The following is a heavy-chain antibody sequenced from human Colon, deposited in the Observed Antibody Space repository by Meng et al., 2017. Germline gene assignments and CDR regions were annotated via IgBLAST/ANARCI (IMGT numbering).Heavy chain of an antibody. CDR3: IAYMVGRGGLGS. CDR1: GASVDSGSYH. CDR2: TYKGRST. V-gene: IGHV4-30-4*01. Sequence: VHLHESGPGLVKPSETLSLTCTVSGASVDSGSYHWSWVRQPPGKGLECIGYTYKGRSTYYNPSLKSRVSMSEDTSKNQFSLTLNSVTAADTGVYYCIAYMVGRGGLGSWGQGTLVTVSS. D-gene: IGHD3/OR15-3a*01. J-gene: IGHJ5*02.